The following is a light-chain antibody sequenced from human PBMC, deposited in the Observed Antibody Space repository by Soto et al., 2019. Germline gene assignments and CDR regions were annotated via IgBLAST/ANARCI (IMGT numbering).Light chain of an antibody. J-gene: IGLJ2*01. CDR1: SSNIGNNY. V-gene: IGLV1-51*01. Sequence: QSVLTQPPSVSAAPGQKVTISCSGSSSNIGNNYVSWYQQLPGPAPKLLIYDNNKRPSGIPDRFSGSKSGTSATLGITGLQTGDEADYYGGTWDSSLSAVVFGGGTKLTVL. CDR2: DNN. CDR3: GTWDSSLSAVV.